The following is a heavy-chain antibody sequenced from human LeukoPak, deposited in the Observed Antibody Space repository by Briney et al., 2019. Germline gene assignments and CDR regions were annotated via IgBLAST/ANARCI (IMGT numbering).Heavy chain of an antibody. D-gene: IGHD3-10*01. CDR1: GYTFTGYY. J-gene: IGHJ4*02. V-gene: IGHV1-18*04. CDR2: ISAYNGNT. CDR3: AREHGSGSYYMGSY. Sequence: ASVKVSCKASGYTFTGYYMHWVRQAPGQGLEWMGWISAYNGNTNYAQKLQGRVTMTTDTSTSTAYMELRSLRSDDTAVYYCAREHGSGSYYMGSYWGQGTLVTVSS.